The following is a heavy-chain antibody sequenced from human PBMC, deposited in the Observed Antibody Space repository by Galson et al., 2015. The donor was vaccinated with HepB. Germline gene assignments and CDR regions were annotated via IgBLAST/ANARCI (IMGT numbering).Heavy chain of an antibody. J-gene: IGHJ4*02. D-gene: IGHD6-6*01. V-gene: IGHV3-74*01. Sequence: SLRLSCAGSGFTFSNYWIHWVRQAPGKGLVWVSRINSDGIRTNYADSVKGRFTISRDNAKNTVHLQMNSLRVEDTAVYYCARVFSTARPPITLWYLDYWGQGTLVTVSS. CDR1: GFTFSNYW. CDR2: INSDGIRT. CDR3: ARVFSTARPPITLWYLDY.